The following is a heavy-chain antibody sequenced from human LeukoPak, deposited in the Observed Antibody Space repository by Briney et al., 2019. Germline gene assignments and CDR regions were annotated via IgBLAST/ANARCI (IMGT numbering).Heavy chain of an antibody. J-gene: IGHJ4*02. D-gene: IGHD6-13*01. V-gene: IGHV1-2*02. CDR3: ARAPHIAAAGIQGVWRFDY. CDR1: GYTFTGYH. CDR2: INPNSGGT. Sequence: EASVKVSCRASGYTFTGYHMHWVRQAPGQGLEWMGWINPNSGGTNYAQKFQGRVTMTRDTSISTAYMELSRLRSDATAVYYCARAPHIAAAGIQGVWRFDYWGQGTLVTVSS.